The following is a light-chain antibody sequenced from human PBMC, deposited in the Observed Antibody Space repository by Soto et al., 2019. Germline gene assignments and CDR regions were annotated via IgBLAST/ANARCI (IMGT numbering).Light chain of an antibody. CDR1: SSDVGGYKY. Sequence: QSALTHPASGSGSPGQSITISCTGTSSDVGGYKYVSWYQQHPGKAPKLMIYEVINRPSGVSNRFSGSKSGNTASLTISGLQAEDDADYYCSSYTGSSPLVFGGGTKLTVL. CDR2: EVI. V-gene: IGLV2-14*01. CDR3: SSYTGSSPLV. J-gene: IGLJ2*01.